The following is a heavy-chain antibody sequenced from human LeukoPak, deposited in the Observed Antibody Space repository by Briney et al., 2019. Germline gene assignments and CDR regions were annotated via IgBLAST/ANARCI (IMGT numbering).Heavy chain of an antibody. CDR2: IYHSGST. J-gene: IGHJ6*02. V-gene: IGHV4-30-2*01. CDR3: ARASRTYCGGDCYLGVHYGMDV. Sequence: SQTLSLTCTVSGGSISSGGYYWSWIRQPPGKGLEWIGYIYHSGSTYYNPSLKSRVTISVDRSKNQFSLKLSSVTAADTAVYYCARASRTYCGGDCYLGVHYGMDVWGQGTTVTVSS. CDR1: GGSISSGGYY. D-gene: IGHD2-21*02.